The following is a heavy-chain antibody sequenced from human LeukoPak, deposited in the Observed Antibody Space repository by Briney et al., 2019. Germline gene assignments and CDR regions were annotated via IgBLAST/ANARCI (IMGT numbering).Heavy chain of an antibody. Sequence: ESGPTLMNPTPTLTLTCTFSGFSISTSGMCVSWIRQPPVKALEWLAHIHWDDDKFYITSLKTRLTISKDTSKNQVVLTMTNMDPVGTATYYCARSPGDWAYFDYWGQGTLVTVSS. CDR2: IHWDDDK. V-gene: IGHV2-70*17. CDR3: ARSPGDWAYFDY. D-gene: IGHD3/OR15-3a*01. CDR1: GFSISTSGMC. J-gene: IGHJ4*02.